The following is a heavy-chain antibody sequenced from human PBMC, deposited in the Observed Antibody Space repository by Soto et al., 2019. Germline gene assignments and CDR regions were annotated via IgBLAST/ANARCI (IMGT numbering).Heavy chain of an antibody. J-gene: IGHJ4*02. D-gene: IGHD5-18*01. CDR2: VTASGGGT. Sequence: PXGSLRLSCAASGGIFNNYAMTWVRQAPGKGLEWVSTVTASGGGTFYANSVKGRFTISRDNSRNTLHLQMSSLRVEDTALYYCAKALVPALTAKFGYWGQGTLVTVSS. CDR3: AKALVPALTAKFGY. V-gene: IGHV3-23*01. CDR1: GGIFNNYA.